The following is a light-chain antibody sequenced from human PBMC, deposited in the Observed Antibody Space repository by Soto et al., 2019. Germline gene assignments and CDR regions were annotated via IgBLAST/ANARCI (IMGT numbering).Light chain of an antibody. Sequence: DIQMTQSPSTLSASVGERATLTCRASQSISSWLAWYQQKPGKAPKLLIYKASSLESGVPSRFSGSGSGTEFTLTISSLQPDDFATYYCQHYNSYSEAFGQGTKVDIK. J-gene: IGKJ1*01. CDR2: KAS. CDR1: QSISSW. CDR3: QHYNSYSEA. V-gene: IGKV1-5*03.